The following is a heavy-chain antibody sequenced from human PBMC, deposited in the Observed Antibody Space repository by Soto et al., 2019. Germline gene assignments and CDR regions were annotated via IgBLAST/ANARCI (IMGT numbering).Heavy chain of an antibody. CDR3: ARPRHQYYYGSGSYYYYGMDV. D-gene: IGHD3-10*01. Sequence: SETLSLTCTVSGYSISSGYYWGWIRQPPGKGLEWIGSIYHSGSTYYNPSLKSRVTISVDTSKNQFSLKLSSVTAADTAVYYCARPRHQYYYGSGSYYYYGMDVWGQGTTVTVSS. CDR2: IYHSGST. CDR1: GYSISSGYY. V-gene: IGHV4-38-2*02. J-gene: IGHJ6*02.